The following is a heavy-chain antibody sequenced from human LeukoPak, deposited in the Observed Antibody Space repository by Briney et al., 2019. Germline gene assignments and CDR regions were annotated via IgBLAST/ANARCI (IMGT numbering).Heavy chain of an antibody. CDR1: GGTFSSYA. J-gene: IGHJ4*02. D-gene: IGHD3-3*01. Sequence: SVKVSCKASGGTFSSYAISWVRQAPGQGLEWMGGIIPIFGTANYAQKFQGRVTITAAESTSTAYMELSSLRSEDTAVYYCARDWSGEGDYFDYWGQGTLVTVSS. CDR3: ARDWSGEGDYFDY. CDR2: IIPIFGTA. V-gene: IGHV1-69*13.